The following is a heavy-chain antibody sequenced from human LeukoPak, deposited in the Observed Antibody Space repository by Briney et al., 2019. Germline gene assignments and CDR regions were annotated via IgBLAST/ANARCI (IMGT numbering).Heavy chain of an antibody. Sequence: GGSLRLSCSASGFLFSSFGMHWVRQAPGKGLEWVALIQYDESFDDYAESVRGRFTISRDNFKNTLYLQMSGLRAEDTAIYYCAKGYFNYYYYMDVWGKGTTVTISS. CDR3: AKGYFNYYYYMDV. CDR2: IQYDESFD. CDR1: GFLFSSFG. J-gene: IGHJ6*03. V-gene: IGHV3-30*02. D-gene: IGHD3-9*01.